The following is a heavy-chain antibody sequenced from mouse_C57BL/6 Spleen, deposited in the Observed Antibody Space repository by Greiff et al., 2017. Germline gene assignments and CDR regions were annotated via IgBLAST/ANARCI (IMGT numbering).Heavy chain of an antibody. CDR3: ARKESYDDESWFAY. D-gene: IGHD2-4*01. V-gene: IGHV1-66*01. CDR2: IYPGSGNT. CDR1: GYSFTSYY. Sequence: QVQLQQPGPELVKPGASVKISCKASGYSFTSYYIHWVKQRPGQGLEWIGWIYPGSGNTKYNEKFKGKATLTADTSSSTAYMQLSSLTSEDSAVYYWARKESYDDESWFAYWGQGTLVTVSA. J-gene: IGHJ3*01.